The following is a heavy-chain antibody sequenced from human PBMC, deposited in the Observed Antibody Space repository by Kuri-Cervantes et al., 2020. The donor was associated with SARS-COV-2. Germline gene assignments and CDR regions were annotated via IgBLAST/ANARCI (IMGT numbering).Heavy chain of an antibody. J-gene: IGHJ4*02. CDR3: ARGRYDFDY. Sequence: GESLKISCAVSGFTFSSYSMSWVRQAPGKGLEWVANIKQDGSEKYYVDSVKGRFTISRDNAKNSLYLQMNSLRAEDTAVYYCARGRYDFDYWGQGTLVTVSS. CDR1: GFTFSSYS. CDR2: IKQDGSEK. D-gene: IGHD3-22*01. V-gene: IGHV3-7*05.